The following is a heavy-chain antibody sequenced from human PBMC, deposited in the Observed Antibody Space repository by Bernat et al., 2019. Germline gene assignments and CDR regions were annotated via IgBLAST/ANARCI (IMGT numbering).Heavy chain of an antibody. J-gene: IGHJ4*02. CDR2: ISGSGGST. D-gene: IGHD3-3*01. CDR3: ASYYDFWSGYYFDY. Sequence: EVQLLESGGGLVQPGGSLRLSCAASGFTFSSYAMSWVRQAPGKGLEWVSAISGSGGSTYYADSVKGRFTISRDNSKNTLYLQMNSLRAEDTAVYYWASYYDFWSGYYFDYWGQGTLVTVSS. V-gene: IGHV3-23*01. CDR1: GFTFSSYA.